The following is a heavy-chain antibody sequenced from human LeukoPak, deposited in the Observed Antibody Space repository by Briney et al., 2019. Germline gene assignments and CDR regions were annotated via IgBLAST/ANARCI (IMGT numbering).Heavy chain of an antibody. V-gene: IGHV1-8*01. J-gene: IGHJ4*02. CDR3: ARVVGAIDY. Sequence: ASVKVSCKASGYTFTIYDINWVRQATGQGLEWMGWMNPNSGNRGYAQKFQGRVTMTRDTSISTAYMELSGLRSEDTAVYYCARVVGAIDYWGQGTLVTVSS. D-gene: IGHD1-26*01. CDR1: GYTFTIYD. CDR2: MNPNSGNR.